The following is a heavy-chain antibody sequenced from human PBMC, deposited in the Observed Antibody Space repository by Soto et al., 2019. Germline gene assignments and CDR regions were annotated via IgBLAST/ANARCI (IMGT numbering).Heavy chain of an antibody. D-gene: IGHD3-22*01. CDR3: ASVSYYDSSGYPDAFDS. CDR1: GGTFSSYA. CDR2: IIPIFGTA. Sequence: ASVKVSCKASGGTFSSYATSWLRQAPGQGLEWMGGIIPIFGTANYAQKFQGRVTITADESTSTAYMELSSLRSEDTAVYYCASVSYYDSSGYPDAFDSWGQGTMVTVSS. V-gene: IGHV1-69*13. J-gene: IGHJ3*02.